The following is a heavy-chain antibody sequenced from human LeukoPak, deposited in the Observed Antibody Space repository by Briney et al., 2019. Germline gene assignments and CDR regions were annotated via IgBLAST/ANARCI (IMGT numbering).Heavy chain of an antibody. V-gene: IGHV3-23*01. CDR1: GFTFSSFA. CDR3: AKRYCSSTSCYNHFDY. J-gene: IGHJ4*02. CDR2: VSSSGVST. D-gene: IGHD2-2*02. Sequence: GGSLRLSCTASGFTFSSFAMSWVRQAPGKGLEWVSGVSSSGVSTYYADSVKGRFTISRDNSKDTLYLQMNSLRAEDTAVYYCAKRYCSSTSCYNHFDYWAREPWSPSPQ.